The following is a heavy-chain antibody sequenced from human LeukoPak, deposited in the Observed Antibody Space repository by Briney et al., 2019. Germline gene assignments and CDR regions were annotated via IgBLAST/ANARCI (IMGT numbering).Heavy chain of an antibody. J-gene: IGHJ3*02. CDR1: GYSFTSYW. Sequence: GESLKISCKGSGYSFTSYWIGWVRQMPGKGLEWMGIIYPGDSDTRYSPSFQGQVTISADKSISTAYLQWSSLKASDTATYYCARYTRPDWSVFGVVDDAFDIWGQGTMATVSS. CDR3: ARYTRPDWSVFGVVDDAFDI. D-gene: IGHD3-3*01. CDR2: IYPGDSDT. V-gene: IGHV5-51*01.